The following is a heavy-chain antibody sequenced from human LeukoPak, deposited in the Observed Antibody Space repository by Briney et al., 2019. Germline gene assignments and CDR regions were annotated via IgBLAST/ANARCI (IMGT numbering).Heavy chain of an antibody. CDR2: IDFSGGST. V-gene: IGHV3-23*01. Sequence: GVSLRLSCAASGFSFSSHAMCWVRQAPGKGLEWVSSIDFSGGSTYYADSVQGRFTISRDNSKNTLYLQMNSLRAEDTALYYCANEVRPNDYWGQGTLVTV. CDR1: GFSFSSHA. D-gene: IGHD1-1*01. CDR3: ANEVRPNDY. J-gene: IGHJ4*02.